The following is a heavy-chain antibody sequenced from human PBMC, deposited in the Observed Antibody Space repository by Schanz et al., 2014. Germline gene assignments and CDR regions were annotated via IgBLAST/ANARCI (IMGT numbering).Heavy chain of an antibody. V-gene: IGHV3-23*04. J-gene: IGHJ3*02. D-gene: IGHD3-10*01. Sequence: EVQLVESGGGLVQPGGSLRLSCAASGFTFSTHAMSWVRQAPGKGLEWVSSISGSGGSTYYADSVKGRFTISRDNSKNTLYLQMNSLRAEDTAVYYCAKGRFGELSAFDIWGQGTMVTVSS. CDR1: GFTFSTHA. CDR2: ISGSGGST. CDR3: AKGRFGELSAFDI.